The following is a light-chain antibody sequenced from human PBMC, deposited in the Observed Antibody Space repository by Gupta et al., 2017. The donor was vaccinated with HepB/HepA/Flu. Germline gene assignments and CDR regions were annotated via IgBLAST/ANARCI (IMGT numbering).Light chain of an antibody. J-gene: IGLJ3*02. V-gene: IGLV1-47*02. CDR1: NSNIGTNF. CDR2: CTS. CDR3: AASDASMSGWV. Sequence: QSALTQPPSASGTPGQRVSISCSGGNSNIGTNFLSWYHQFPGTTPKLLIYCTSRRPSGVPDRFFGSKSGTSASLAISGLRSEEEADYYCAASDASMSGWVFGGGTKLTVL.